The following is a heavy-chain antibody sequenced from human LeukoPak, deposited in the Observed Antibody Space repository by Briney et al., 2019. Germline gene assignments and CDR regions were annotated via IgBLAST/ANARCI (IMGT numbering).Heavy chain of an antibody. J-gene: IGHJ4*02. Sequence: GGSLRLSCVASGFTFSSYAMNWVRQAPGKGLEWVSAISGSGGNTYYADSVKGRFSISRDNSKNTLYPQMNSLRTDDTAVYYCAKGYYYGSGSYSGDYDYWGQGTLVTVSS. CDR1: GFTFSSYA. CDR2: ISGSGGNT. D-gene: IGHD3-10*01. V-gene: IGHV3-23*01. CDR3: AKGYYYGSGSYSGDYDY.